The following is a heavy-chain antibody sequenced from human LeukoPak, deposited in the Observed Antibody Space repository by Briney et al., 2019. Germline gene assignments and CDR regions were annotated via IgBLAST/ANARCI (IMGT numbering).Heavy chain of an antibody. V-gene: IGHV1-8*01. Sequence: ASVEVSCKASGYTFTSYDINWVRQATGQGLEWMGWMNPNSGNTGYAQKFQGRVTMTRNTSISTAYMELSSLRSEDTAVYYCARGRRGIVVVPATYYFDYWGQGTLVTVSS. J-gene: IGHJ4*02. D-gene: IGHD2-2*01. CDR1: GYTFTSYD. CDR3: ARGRRGIVVVPATYYFDY. CDR2: MNPNSGNT.